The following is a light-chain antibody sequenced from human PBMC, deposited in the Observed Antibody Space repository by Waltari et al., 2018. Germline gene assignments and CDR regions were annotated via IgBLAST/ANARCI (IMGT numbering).Light chain of an antibody. Sequence: QSALTQPPSASGSPGQSVTISCTGTSSDGGGYTSVSWYQQHPGKAPKLMIYEVTKRPSGVPDRFSGSKSGNTASLTVSGLQAEDETDYYCSSYSGSNKLVFGGGTKLTVL. CDR2: EVT. CDR1: SSDGGGYTS. CDR3: SSYSGSNKLV. V-gene: IGLV2-8*01. J-gene: IGLJ2*01.